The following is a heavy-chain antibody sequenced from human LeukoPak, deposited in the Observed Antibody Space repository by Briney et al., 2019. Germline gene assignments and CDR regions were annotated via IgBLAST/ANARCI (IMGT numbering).Heavy chain of an antibody. J-gene: IGHJ4*02. D-gene: IGHD3-10*01. CDR3: AKAAFGELLTIDY. Sequence: GGSLRLSCAASGFTFISYGMHWVRQAPGKGLEWVAVIWHDGTYKFYADSVKGRFTISRDNSKNTLYLQMSSLRAEDTAVYYCAKAAFGELLTIDYWGQGTLVTVSS. CDR1: GFTFISYG. CDR2: IWHDGTYK. V-gene: IGHV3-33*06.